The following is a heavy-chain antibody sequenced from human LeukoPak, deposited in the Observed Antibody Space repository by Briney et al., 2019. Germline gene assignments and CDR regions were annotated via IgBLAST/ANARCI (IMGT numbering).Heavy chain of an antibody. V-gene: IGHV3-23*01. D-gene: IGHD3-10*01. CDR2: ISGSGGST. CDR1: GFTFSSYA. CDR3: ARFRQQIAYYYYYAVDV. J-gene: IGHJ6*02. Sequence: GGSLRLSCAASGFTFSSYAMSWVRQAPGKGLEWVSAISGSGGSTYYADSVKGRFTISRDNAKNSLYLQMNSLTAEDTAVYYCARFRQQIAYYYYYAVDVWGQGTTVTVSS.